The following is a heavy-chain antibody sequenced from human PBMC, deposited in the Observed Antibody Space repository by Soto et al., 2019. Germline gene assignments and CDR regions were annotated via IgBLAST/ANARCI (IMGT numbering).Heavy chain of an antibody. CDR2: IYYSGST. V-gene: IGHV4-31*03. D-gene: IGHD3-10*01. Sequence: TSETLSLTCTVSGGSISSGGYYWSWIRQHPGKGLEWIGYIYYSGSTYYNPSLKSRVTISVDTSKNQFSLKLSSVTAADTAVYYCARARWRGTMVPWGQGTLVNVSS. CDR1: GGSISSGGYY. J-gene: IGHJ5*02. CDR3: ARARWRGTMVP.